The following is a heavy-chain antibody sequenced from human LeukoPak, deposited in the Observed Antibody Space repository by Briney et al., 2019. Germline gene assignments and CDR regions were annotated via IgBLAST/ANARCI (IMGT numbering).Heavy chain of an antibody. CDR3: ARGRYYDFWSGYPTGMDV. V-gene: IGHV3-74*01. Sequence: GGSLRLSCAASGFTFSSYWMPWVRQAPGKGLVWVSRINSDGSSTSYADSVKGRFTISRDNAKNTLYLQMNSLRAEDTAVYYCARGRYYDFWSGYPTGMDVWGQGTTVTVSS. CDR1: GFTFSSYW. D-gene: IGHD3-3*01. CDR2: INSDGSST. J-gene: IGHJ6*02.